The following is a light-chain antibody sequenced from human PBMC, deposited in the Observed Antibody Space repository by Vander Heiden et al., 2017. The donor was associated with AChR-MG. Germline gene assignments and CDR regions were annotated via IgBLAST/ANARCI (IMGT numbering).Light chain of an antibody. V-gene: IGKV1-39*01. CDR3: QQSDNTPLT. CDR2: AAS. J-gene: IGKJ4*01. CDR1: RDVHRY. Sequence: DIQMAQSPSSLSASVGDTVTITCRASRDVHRYVNWYQQKPGQAPRLLIYAASSLQSGVVSRFSGHGFGTEFTLIISSLQPEDYATYFCQQSDNTPLTFGGGTRVDVK.